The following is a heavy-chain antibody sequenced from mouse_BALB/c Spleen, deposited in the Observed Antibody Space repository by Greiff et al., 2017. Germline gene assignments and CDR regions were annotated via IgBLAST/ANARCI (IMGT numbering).Heavy chain of an antibody. Sequence: DVMLVESGGGLVKPGGSLKLSCAASGFTFSDYYMYWVRQTPEKRLEWVATISDGGSYTYYPDSVKGRFTISRDNAKNNLYLQMSSLKSEDTAMYYCARDRGYATSWFAYWGQGTLVTVSA. J-gene: IGHJ3*01. CDR1: GFTFSDYY. D-gene: IGHD3-3*01. V-gene: IGHV5-4*02. CDR2: ISDGGSYT. CDR3: ARDRGYATSWFAY.